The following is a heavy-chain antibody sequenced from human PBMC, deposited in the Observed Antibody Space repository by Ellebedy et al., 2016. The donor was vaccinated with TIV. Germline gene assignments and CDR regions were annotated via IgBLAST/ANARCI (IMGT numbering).Heavy chain of an antibody. J-gene: IGHJ2*01. CDR1: GFTFSRYA. CDR3: ARSSSAYWYFDL. V-gene: IGHV3-7*03. Sequence: GESLKISCAASGFTFSRYAMSWVRQAPGKGLEWVATTKQDGTQQYYAGSVGGRFIISRDNAKNSVYLRVNDPRDEDTAVYFCARSSSAYWYFDLWGRGTLVTVSS. CDR2: TKQDGTQQ.